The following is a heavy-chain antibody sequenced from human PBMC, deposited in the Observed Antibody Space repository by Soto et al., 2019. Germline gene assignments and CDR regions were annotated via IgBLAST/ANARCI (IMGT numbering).Heavy chain of an antibody. V-gene: IGHV5-10-1*01. J-gene: IGHJ4*02. D-gene: IGHD2-2*01. CDR2: IDPSDSYI. CDR3: ARHSSTGPFDY. CDR1: GYIFTNYW. Sequence: PGESLKISCNGSGYIFTNYWISWVPQMPVKGLEWMGRIDPSDSYINYSPSFQGHVTISVDKSTNTAYLHWSSLKASDTAVYYCARHSSTGPFDYWGQGTLVTVSS.